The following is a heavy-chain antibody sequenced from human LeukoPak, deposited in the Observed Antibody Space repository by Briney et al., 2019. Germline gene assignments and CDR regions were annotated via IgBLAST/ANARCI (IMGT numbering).Heavy chain of an antibody. CDR3: ARGGATR. V-gene: IGHV3-23*01. Sequence: GGSLRLSCAASGFTFSSYAMSWVRQAPGKGLEWVSAITHGGGRTYYADSVKGRFTISRDNSKSTLFLQMNSLRVDDTGVYFCARGGATRWGQGTLVTVSS. CDR2: ITHGGGRT. J-gene: IGHJ4*02. D-gene: IGHD1-26*01. CDR1: GFTFSSYA.